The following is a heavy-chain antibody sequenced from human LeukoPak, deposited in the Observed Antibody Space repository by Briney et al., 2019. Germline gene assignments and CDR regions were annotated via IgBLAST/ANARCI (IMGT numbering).Heavy chain of an antibody. J-gene: IGHJ6*02. CDR2: LYYSGST. CDR1: GGSISSYY. V-gene: IGHV4-59*01. D-gene: IGHD3-22*01. Sequence: SETLSLTCTVSGGSISSYYWIWIRQPPGKGLEWIGYLYYSGSTNYNPSLKSRVTISVDTSKNQFSLKLSSVTAADTAVYYCAREGRYYYDSSGYPRYSYYYGMDVWGQGTTVTVSS. CDR3: AREGRYYYDSSGYPRYSYYYGMDV.